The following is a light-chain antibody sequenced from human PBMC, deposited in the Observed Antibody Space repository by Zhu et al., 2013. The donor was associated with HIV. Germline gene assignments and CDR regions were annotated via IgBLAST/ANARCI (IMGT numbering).Light chain of an antibody. Sequence: DIQLTQSPSFLSASVGDRVTITCWASQGISSYLAWYQQKPGKAPKLLIYAASTLQSGVPSRLSGSGSGTEFTLTISSLQPEDFATYYCQQLNSYPRTFGQGTKLEIK. CDR3: QQLNSYPRT. CDR1: QGISSY. J-gene: IGKJ2*01. V-gene: IGKV1-9*01. CDR2: AAS.